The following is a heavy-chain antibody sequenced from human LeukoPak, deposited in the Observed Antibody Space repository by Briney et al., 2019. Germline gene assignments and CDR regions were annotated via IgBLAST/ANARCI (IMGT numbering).Heavy chain of an antibody. V-gene: IGHV4-59*11. CDR2: IYYSGST. D-gene: IGHD3-22*01. J-gene: IGHJ5*02. CDR1: GGSISSHY. Sequence: SETLSLTCTVCGGSISSHYWSWIRQPPGKGLEWIGYIYYSGSTNYNPSLKSRVTISVDTSKNQFSLKLSSVTAADTAVYYCERDQSSGYYPNWFDPWGQGTLVTVSS. CDR3: ERDQSSGYYPNWFDP.